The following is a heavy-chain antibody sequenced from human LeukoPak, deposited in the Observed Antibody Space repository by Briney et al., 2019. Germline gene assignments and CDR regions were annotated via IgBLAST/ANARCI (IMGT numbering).Heavy chain of an antibody. CDR2: IYYSGNT. CDR3: ARDKAYYDSSGYYTGYYYYMDV. V-gene: IGHV4-59*01. Sequence: SETLSLTCTVSGGSISSYYWSWIRQPPGKGLEWIGYIYYSGNTNYNPSLKSRVTISVDTSKNQFSLKLSSVTAADTAVYYCARDKAYYDSSGYYTGYYYYMDVWGKGTTVTVSS. D-gene: IGHD3-22*01. J-gene: IGHJ6*03. CDR1: GGSISSYY.